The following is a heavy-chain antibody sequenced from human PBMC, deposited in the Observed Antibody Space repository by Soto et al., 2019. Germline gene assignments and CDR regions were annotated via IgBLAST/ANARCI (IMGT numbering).Heavy chain of an antibody. Sequence: SETLSLTCTVSGGSISSGGYYWSWIRQHPGKGLEWIGYIYYSGSTYYNPSLKSRVTISVDTSKNQFSLKLSSVTAADTAVYYCARVQKTVMVPYYFDSGGQGTRVPVSS. V-gene: IGHV4-31*03. CDR1: GGSISSGGYY. D-gene: IGHD5-18*01. CDR2: IYYSGST. CDR3: ARVQKTVMVPYYFDS. J-gene: IGHJ4*02.